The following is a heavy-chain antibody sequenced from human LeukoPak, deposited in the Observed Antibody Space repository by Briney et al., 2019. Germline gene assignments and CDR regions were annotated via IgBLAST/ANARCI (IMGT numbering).Heavy chain of an antibody. Sequence: GRSLRLSCAASGFTFSSYGMHWVRQAPGKGLEGAAVIWYDGSNKYYADSVKGRFTISRDNSKNTLYLQMNSLRAEDTAVYYCARGEMATIGAYYYGMDVWGQGTTVTVSS. CDR2: IWYDGSNK. D-gene: IGHD5-24*01. CDR1: GFTFSSYG. CDR3: ARGEMATIGAYYYGMDV. V-gene: IGHV3-33*01. J-gene: IGHJ6*02.